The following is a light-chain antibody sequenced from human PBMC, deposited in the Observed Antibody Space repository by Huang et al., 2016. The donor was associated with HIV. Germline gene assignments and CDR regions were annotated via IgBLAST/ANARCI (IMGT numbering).Light chain of an antibody. V-gene: IGKV3-11*01. CDR1: QSVGRN. CDR3: QQRDS. Sequence: EIVLTQSPGTLSLYPGERATLSCRASQSVGRNVGWYQQKAGQTPRLVIYDASTRATGIPARFSGSGSGTDFTLTISSLEPEDVAVYYCQQRDSFGQGTRLDIK. J-gene: IGKJ5*01. CDR2: DAS.